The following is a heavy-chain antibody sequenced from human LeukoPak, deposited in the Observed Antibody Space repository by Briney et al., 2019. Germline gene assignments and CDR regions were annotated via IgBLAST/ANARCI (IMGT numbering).Heavy chain of an antibody. D-gene: IGHD4-17*01. J-gene: IGHJ6*03. CDR1: GFTFSSYW. Sequence: PGGSLRLSCAASGFTFSSYWMHWVRQAPGKGLEWVSVIYSGGSTYYADSVKGRFTISRDNSKNTLYLQMNSLRAEDTAVYYCARPSGDNLNFDCMDVWGKGTTVTVSS. CDR2: IYSGGST. V-gene: IGHV3-53*01. CDR3: ARPSGDNLNFDCMDV.